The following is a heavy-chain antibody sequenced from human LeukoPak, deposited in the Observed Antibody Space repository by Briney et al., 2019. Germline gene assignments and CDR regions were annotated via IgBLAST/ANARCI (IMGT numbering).Heavy chain of an antibody. CDR3: ARLILGGYFDC. J-gene: IGHJ4*02. D-gene: IGHD2-15*01. CDR1: GGSITSYY. CDR2: ISSSGST. V-gene: IGHV4-59*08. Sequence: SETLSLTCTVSGGSITSYYWSWIRQPAGKGLEWIGFISSSGSTSYNPSLKSRVTISKDTSKNQFSLRLSSVTAADTAVYYCARLILGGYFDCWGQGTLVTVSS.